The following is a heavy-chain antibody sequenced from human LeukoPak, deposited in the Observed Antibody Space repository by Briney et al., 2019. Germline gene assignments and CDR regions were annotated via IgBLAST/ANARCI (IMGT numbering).Heavy chain of an antibody. Sequence: GGSLRLSCAASGFTFSNYWMSWVRQTPGKGLEWVANIKEDGSDKYYVDSLKGRFTISRDNAKNSLYLQMNSLRAEDTAVYYCVKDTTRQAYWGQGTLVTVSS. J-gene: IGHJ4*02. CDR2: IKEDGSDK. CDR1: GFTFSNYW. D-gene: IGHD1-26*01. CDR3: VKDTTRQAY. V-gene: IGHV3-7*03.